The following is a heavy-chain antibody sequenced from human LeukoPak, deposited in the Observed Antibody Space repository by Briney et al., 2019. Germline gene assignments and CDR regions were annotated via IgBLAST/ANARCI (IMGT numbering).Heavy chain of an antibody. J-gene: IGHJ5*02. D-gene: IGHD2-15*01. CDR3: AKEPTVFSWSWFDP. V-gene: IGHV3-48*01. Sequence: PGGSLRLSCAASGFTFSNHNMDWVRQAPGKGLEWISYISGRGEAIFYADSVQGRFTISRDNAKNSIYLQMNGLTAEDTAVYYCAKEPTVFSWSWFDPWGQGTLVTVSS. CDR1: GFTFSNHN. CDR2: ISGRGEAI.